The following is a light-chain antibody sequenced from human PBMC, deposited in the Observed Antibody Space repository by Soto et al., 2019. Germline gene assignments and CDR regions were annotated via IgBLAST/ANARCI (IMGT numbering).Light chain of an antibody. CDR2: AS. Sequence: EIVLTQAPGTLSLSPGERATLSCRASQSVSDMCLAWYQQKPGQAPRLLIYASNRATGISDRFSGSGSVTDFTLTISRLEPEDFAVYYCQHYGTSALFGPGTKVEIK. J-gene: IGKJ3*01. CDR3: QHYGTSAL. CDR1: QSVSDMC. V-gene: IGKV3-20*01.